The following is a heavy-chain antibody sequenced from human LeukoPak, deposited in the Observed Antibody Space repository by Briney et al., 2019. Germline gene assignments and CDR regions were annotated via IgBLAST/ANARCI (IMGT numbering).Heavy chain of an antibody. Sequence: PSETLSLTCTVSGGSIRSSSYYWGWIRQSPGKNLEWLGSIYYTGTTHYNPSLKSRVTISVDTSKNQFSLNLSSVTAADTAVYYCARQEIGLRSFDPWGQGTLVTVSS. CDR3: ARQEIGLRSFDP. CDR2: IYYTGTT. J-gene: IGHJ5*02. CDR1: GGSIRSSSYY. V-gene: IGHV4-39*01. D-gene: IGHD3/OR15-3a*01.